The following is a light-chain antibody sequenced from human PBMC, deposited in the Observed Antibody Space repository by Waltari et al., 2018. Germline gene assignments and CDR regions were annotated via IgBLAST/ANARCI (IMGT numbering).Light chain of an antibody. CDR1: SSDVGNSTL. Sequence: QSCLTQPASVSGSPGQSITISCTGTSSDVGNSTLVSWYQQYPGQAPKLMVYEITNRTSGVSDRFSGSKSGNTASLTIYGLQSEDEADYYCCSYAGLGIYVFGTGTKVTVL. CDR2: EIT. J-gene: IGLJ1*01. V-gene: IGLV2-23*02. CDR3: CSYAGLGIYV.